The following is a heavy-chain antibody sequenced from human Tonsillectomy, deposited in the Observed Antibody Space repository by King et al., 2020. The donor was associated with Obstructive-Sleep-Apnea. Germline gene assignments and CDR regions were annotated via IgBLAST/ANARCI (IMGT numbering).Heavy chain of an antibody. CDR1: GVSVSTANYY. CDR3: ASDTKYSYESSGYMMPFDI. Sequence: QLQESCPGLVKPSETLSLTFTVSGVSVSTANYYWSWILQPPGKGLEWIGYIYYTWSTDYNPSLRIRVTISLYTSKNQFSLKLTSVTAADTAVYYCASDTKYSYESSGYMMPFDIWGQGTLVTVSS. CDR2: IYYTWST. D-gene: IGHD3-22*01. J-gene: IGHJ3*02. V-gene: IGHV4-61*01.